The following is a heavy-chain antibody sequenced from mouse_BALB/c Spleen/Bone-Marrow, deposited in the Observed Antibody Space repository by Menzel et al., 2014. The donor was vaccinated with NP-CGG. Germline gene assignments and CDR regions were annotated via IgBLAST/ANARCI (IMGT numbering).Heavy chain of an antibody. V-gene: IGHV4-1*02. CDR1: RFDFSRYW. J-gene: IGHJ4*01. CDR2: INPDSSTI. CDR3: ARPGDYDAMDY. Sequence: EVKLMESGGGLVQPGGSLKLSCAASRFDFSRYWMSWVRQAPGKGLEWIGKINPDSSTINYTPSLKDKFIISRDNAKNTLYLQMSKVRSEDTALYYCARPGDYDAMDYWGQGTSVTVSS.